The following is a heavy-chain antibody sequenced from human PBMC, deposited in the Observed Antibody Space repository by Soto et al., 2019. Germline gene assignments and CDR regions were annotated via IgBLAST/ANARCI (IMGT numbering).Heavy chain of an antibody. Sequence: EVQLVESGGGLVEPGGSLRLSCAASGFTFSNAWVNWVRQAPGKGLEWVGRIKSKSAGGTTDYAAPVKGRFTISRDDSINTLYLQMDSLQIDDTAMYYCTTSRGIFYWGQGTLVSVSS. J-gene: IGHJ4*02. CDR1: GFTFSNAW. V-gene: IGHV3-15*07. D-gene: IGHD3-16*01. CDR2: IKSKSAGGTT. CDR3: TTSRGIFY.